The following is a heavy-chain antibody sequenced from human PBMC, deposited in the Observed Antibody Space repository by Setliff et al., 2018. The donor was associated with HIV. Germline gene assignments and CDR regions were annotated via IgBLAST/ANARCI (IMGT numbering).Heavy chain of an antibody. CDR1: GGSIYGSDYY. J-gene: IGHJ6*03. V-gene: IGHV4-39*01. CDR3: ARAVVVPAAMWEGYDYYYMYV. Sequence: SETLSLTCTVSGGSIYGSDYYWGWIRQPPGKGLESIGSIYYSGSTYYKPSLKSRVTISVDTSKNQFSLKLSSVTAADTAVYYCARAVVVPAAMWEGYDYYYMYVWGKGTTVTVSS. CDR2: IYYSGST. D-gene: IGHD2-2*01.